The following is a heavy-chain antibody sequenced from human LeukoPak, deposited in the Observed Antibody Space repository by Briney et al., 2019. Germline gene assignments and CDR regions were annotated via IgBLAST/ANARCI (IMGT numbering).Heavy chain of an antibody. J-gene: IGHJ3*02. CDR1: GFTFSSYA. Sequence: PGGSLRLSCAASGFTFSSYAMSWVRQAPGKGLEWVSAISGSGGSTYYADSVKGRLTISRDNSKNTLYLQMNSLRDEDTAVYYCARSMVRGGYAFDIWGQGTMVTVSS. CDR2: ISGSGGST. D-gene: IGHD3-10*01. V-gene: IGHV3-23*01. CDR3: ARSMVRGGYAFDI.